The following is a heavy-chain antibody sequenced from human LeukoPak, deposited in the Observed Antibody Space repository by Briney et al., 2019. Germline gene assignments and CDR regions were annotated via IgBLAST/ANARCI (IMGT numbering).Heavy chain of an antibody. Sequence: PGGSLRLSCAASGFTFSSYWMSWVRRAPGKGLEWVANIKQDGSEKYYVDSVKGRFTISRDNAKNSLYLQMNSLRAEDTAVYYCAREGRTIQLWSTPSGYYYYMDVWGKGTTVTVSS. D-gene: IGHD5-18*01. CDR3: AREGRTIQLWSTPSGYYYYMDV. CDR2: IKQDGSEK. CDR1: GFTFSSYW. V-gene: IGHV3-7*01. J-gene: IGHJ6*03.